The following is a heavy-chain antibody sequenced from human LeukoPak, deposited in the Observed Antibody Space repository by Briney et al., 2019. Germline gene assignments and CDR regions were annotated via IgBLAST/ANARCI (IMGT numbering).Heavy chain of an antibody. CDR2: MNPNSGNT. CDR3: ARGGYSGYDSGPDWFDP. V-gene: IGHV1-8*01. CDR1: GYTFTSYD. J-gene: IGHJ5*02. D-gene: IGHD5-12*01. Sequence: GASVKVSCKASGYTFTSYDINWVRQATGQGLEWMGWMNPNSGNTGYAQKFQGRVTMTRNTSISTAYMELSSLRSEDTAVYYCARGGYSGYDSGPDWFDPWGQGTLVTVSS.